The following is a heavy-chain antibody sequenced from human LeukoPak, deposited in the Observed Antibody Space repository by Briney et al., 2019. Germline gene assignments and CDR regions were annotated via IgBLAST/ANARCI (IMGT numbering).Heavy chain of an antibody. Sequence: GGSLRLSCGASGFTFTTYAMTWVRQAPGKGLEWVSAISGSGVGTYSADSVKGRFTISRDNSKNTVYLQMNSLRAEDTAVYYCAKSDSSGYSGFNWGQGTLVTVSS. J-gene: IGHJ4*02. V-gene: IGHV3-23*01. CDR1: GFTFTTYA. CDR3: AKSDSSGYSGFN. CDR2: ISGSGVGT. D-gene: IGHD3-22*01.